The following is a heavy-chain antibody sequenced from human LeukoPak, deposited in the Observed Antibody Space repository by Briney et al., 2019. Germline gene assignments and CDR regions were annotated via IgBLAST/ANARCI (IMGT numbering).Heavy chain of an antibody. V-gene: IGHV3-23*01. CDR3: AKDRKSVVRGVSPRMGY. Sequence: PGGSLRLSCAASGFTFSSYAMSWVRQAPGKGLEWVSAISGSGGSTYYADSVKGRFTISRDNSKNTLYLQMNSLRAEDTAVYYCAKDRKSVVRGVSPRMGYWGQGTLVTVSS. J-gene: IGHJ4*02. CDR2: ISGSGGST. CDR1: GFTFSSYA. D-gene: IGHD3-10*01.